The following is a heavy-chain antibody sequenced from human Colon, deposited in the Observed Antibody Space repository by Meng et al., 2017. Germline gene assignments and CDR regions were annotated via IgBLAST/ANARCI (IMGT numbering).Heavy chain of an antibody. J-gene: IGHJ4*02. Sequence: QVQLVQSGAEVKKPGSSVKVSCKASGGTFSSYAISWVRQAPGQGLEWMGGIIPILGIANYAQKFQGRVTITADKSASTAYMELSSLRSEDTAVYYCARPASVVYSYGSFDYWGQGTLVTVSS. CDR2: IIPILGIA. CDR1: GGTFSSYA. V-gene: IGHV1-69*10. D-gene: IGHD5-18*01. CDR3: ARPASVVYSYGSFDY.